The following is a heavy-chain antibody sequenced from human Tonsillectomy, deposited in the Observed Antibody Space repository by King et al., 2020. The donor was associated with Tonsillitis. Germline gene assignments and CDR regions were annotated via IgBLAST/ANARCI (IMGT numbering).Heavy chain of an antibody. D-gene: IGHD2-8*02. Sequence: VQLVESGGGLVQPGRSLRLSCAASGFTFDDYAMYWVRQAPGKGLEWVSGINWDSRSIGYADSVKGRFTISRDNAKNSVYLQMNSLRPEDTAVYYCVKNPEEYWLARRGYYFDYWGQGTLVTVSS. J-gene: IGHJ4*02. CDR1: GFTFDDYA. V-gene: IGHV3-9*01. CDR2: INWDSRSI. CDR3: VKNPEEYWLARRGYYFDY.